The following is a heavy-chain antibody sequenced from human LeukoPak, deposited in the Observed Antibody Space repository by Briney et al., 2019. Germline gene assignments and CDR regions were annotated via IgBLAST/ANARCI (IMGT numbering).Heavy chain of an antibody. CDR2: INPNSGGT. D-gene: IGHD3-16*01. V-gene: IGHV1-2*02. J-gene: IGHJ4*02. CDR1: GYTFTGYY. Sequence: ASVKVSCKASGYTFTGYYMHWVRQAPGQGLEWMGWINPNSGGTNYAQKFQGRVTMTRDTSISTAYMELSRLRSDDTAVYYCARDRPISGRMVQSNGGYWGQGTLVTVSS. CDR3: ARDRPISGRMVQSNGGY.